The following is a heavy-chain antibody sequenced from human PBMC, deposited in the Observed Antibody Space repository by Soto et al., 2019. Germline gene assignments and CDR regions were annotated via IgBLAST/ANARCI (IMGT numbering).Heavy chain of an antibody. D-gene: IGHD6-19*01. CDR3: ASRRRGPSSGRVGYYYYMDV. Sequence: ASVKVSCKASGGTFSSYTISWVRQAPGQGLEWMGRIIPILGIANYAQKFQGRVTITADKSTSTAYMELSSLRSEDTAVYYCASRRRGPSSGRVGYYYYMDVWGKGTTVTVSS. CDR1: GGTFSSYT. CDR2: IIPILGIA. J-gene: IGHJ6*03. V-gene: IGHV1-69*02.